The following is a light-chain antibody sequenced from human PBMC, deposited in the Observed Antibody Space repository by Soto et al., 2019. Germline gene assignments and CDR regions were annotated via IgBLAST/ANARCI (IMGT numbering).Light chain of an antibody. CDR3: SSYAGSSNV. CDR2: EVT. CDR1: SSDIGTYNL. J-gene: IGLJ1*01. Sequence: QSVLTQPASVSGSPGQSITISCTGTSSDIGTYNLVSWYQQHPGKAPKLLIYEVTNRPSGVSDRFSGSKSGNTASLAISGLQAEDEAEYYCSSYAGSSNVFGTGTKLTVL. V-gene: IGLV2-14*03.